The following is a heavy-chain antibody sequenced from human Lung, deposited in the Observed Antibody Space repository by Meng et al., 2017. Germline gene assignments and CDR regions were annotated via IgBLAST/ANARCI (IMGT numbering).Heavy chain of an antibody. CDR2: IDPGNGNR. CDR3: ARDRQWLFDY. V-gene: IGHV1-18*01. D-gene: IGHD6-19*01. Sequence: QVHLVQAGLEVKKPGASVKVSCKASGYTFTTYGISWLRQVPGQGLEWMGWIDPGNGNRDFAEKFQDRLTMSNDTSSSTVYMELTRLTSDDTAVYYCARDRQWLFDYWGQGALVTVSS. J-gene: IGHJ4*02. CDR1: GYTFTTYG.